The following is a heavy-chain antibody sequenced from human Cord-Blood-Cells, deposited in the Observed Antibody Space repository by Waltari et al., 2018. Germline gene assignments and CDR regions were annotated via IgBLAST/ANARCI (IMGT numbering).Heavy chain of an antibody. CDR3: ARGAGSSWYYYYGMDV. V-gene: IGHV1-8*03. CDR1: GYTFTSYD. D-gene: IGHD6-13*01. J-gene: IGHJ6*02. Sequence: QVQLVQSGAEVKKPGASVKVSCKASGYTFTSYDINWVRQATGQGLEGMGWMDPNSGNTGYAQKFQGRVTITRNTSISTAYRELSSLRSEDTAVDYCARGAGSSWYYYYGMDVWGQGTTVTVSS. CDR2: MDPNSGNT.